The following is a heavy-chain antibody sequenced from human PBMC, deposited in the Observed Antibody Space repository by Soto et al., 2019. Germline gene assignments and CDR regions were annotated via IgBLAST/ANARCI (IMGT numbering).Heavy chain of an antibody. CDR1: GYTFTSYA. Sequence: GASVKVSCKASGYTFTSYAMHWVRQAPGQRLEWMGWINAGNGNTKYSQKFQGRVTITRDTSASTAYMELSSLRSEDTAVYYCARVARGYSYGAHGKFDYWGQGTLVTVSS. CDR3: ARVARGYSYGAHGKFDY. V-gene: IGHV1-3*01. D-gene: IGHD5-18*01. CDR2: INAGNGNT. J-gene: IGHJ4*02.